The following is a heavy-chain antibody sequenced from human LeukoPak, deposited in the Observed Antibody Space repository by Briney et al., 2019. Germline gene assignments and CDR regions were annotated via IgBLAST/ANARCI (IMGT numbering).Heavy chain of an antibody. V-gene: IGHV4-39*01. D-gene: IGHD3-3*01. CDR2: IYYSGST. CDR3: VRHHNSYDFWSGLDY. CDR1: GGSISSSSYY. J-gene: IGHJ4*02. Sequence: SETLSLTCTVSGGSISSSSYYWGWIRQPPGKGLEWIGSIYYSGSTYHNPSLRSRVTISVDTSKNQFSLKLSSVTAADTAVYYCVRHHNSYDFWSGLDYWGQGALVTVSS.